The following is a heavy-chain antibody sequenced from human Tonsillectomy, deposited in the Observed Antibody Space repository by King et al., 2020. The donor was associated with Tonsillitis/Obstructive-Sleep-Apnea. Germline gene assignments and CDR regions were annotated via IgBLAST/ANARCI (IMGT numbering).Heavy chain of an antibody. CDR3: ASGRYYDFWSGYYCDY. Sequence: QLVQSGAEVKKPGSSAKVSCKASGGTFSSYAISWVRQAPGQGLEWMGGIIPIFGTANYAQKFQGRVTITADESTSTAYMELSSLRSEDTAVYYCASGRYYDFWSGYYCDYWGQGTLVTVSS. D-gene: IGHD3-3*01. CDR1: GGTFSSYA. J-gene: IGHJ4*02. CDR2: IIPIFGTA. V-gene: IGHV1-69*01.